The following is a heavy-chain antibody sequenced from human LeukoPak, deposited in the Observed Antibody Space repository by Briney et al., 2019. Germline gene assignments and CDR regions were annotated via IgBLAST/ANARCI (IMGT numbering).Heavy chain of an antibody. J-gene: IGHJ6*04. Sequence: GGCLSPACVVYGFTLSFYAIGWVRQARGRGREWEAVLSDDGDNEDYADAVTGRFTISRDDSKSTLYLQMHSLRAEDTSVYYCARDGVGGCISDCHVDVWGKGTTVTVSS. V-gene: IGHV3-30*04. CDR1: GFTLSFYA. D-gene: IGHD2-21*02. CDR3: ARDGVGGCISDCHVDV. CDR2: LSDDGDNE.